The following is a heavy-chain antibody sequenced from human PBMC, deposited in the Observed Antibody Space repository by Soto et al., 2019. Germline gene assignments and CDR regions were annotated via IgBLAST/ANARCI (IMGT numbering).Heavy chain of an antibody. CDR3: AGAGGITMVRGVITPDYYGMDV. V-gene: IGHV1-18*01. Sequence: ASVKVSCKASGYTFTSYGISWVRQAPGQGLEWMGWISAYNGNTNYAQKFQGRVTITADKSTSTAYMELSSLRSEDTAVYYCAGAGGITMVRGVITPDYYGMDVWGQGTTVTVSS. CDR1: GYTFTSYG. J-gene: IGHJ6*02. CDR2: ISAYNGNT. D-gene: IGHD3-10*01.